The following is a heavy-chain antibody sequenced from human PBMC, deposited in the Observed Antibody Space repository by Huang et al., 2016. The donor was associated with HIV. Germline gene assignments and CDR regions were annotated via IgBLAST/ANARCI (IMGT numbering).Heavy chain of an antibody. CDR2: INGNNGNT. Sequence: QVQLVQSGAELKKPGASVRVSCKASGYSLTSYDINWVRLAPGQGPEWMGWINGNNGNTEYAQNVQGRVTMTTDTSTNTAYMELRSLRSDDTAVYYCARGDSGWSYDAFNIWGQGTMVTVSS. J-gene: IGHJ3*02. CDR3: ARGDSGWSYDAFNI. D-gene: IGHD6-19*01. V-gene: IGHV1-18*01. CDR1: GYSLTSYD.